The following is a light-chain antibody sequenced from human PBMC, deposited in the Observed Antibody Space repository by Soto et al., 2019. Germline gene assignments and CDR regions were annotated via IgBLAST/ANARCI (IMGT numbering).Light chain of an antibody. CDR2: EVS. V-gene: IGLV2-14*01. Sequence: LTQPASVSGSPGQSITISCTGTSSDVGGYKYVSWYQQQPGRAPKLILYEVSNRPSGVAHRFSGSKSGNTASLTISGLQAADEADYFCKSYAGSNTYVFGSGTKVTVL. CDR3: KSYAGSNTYV. J-gene: IGLJ1*01. CDR1: SSDVGGYKY.